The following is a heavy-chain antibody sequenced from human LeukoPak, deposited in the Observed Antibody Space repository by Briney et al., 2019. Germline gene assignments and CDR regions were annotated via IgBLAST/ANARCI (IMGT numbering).Heavy chain of an antibody. CDR2: IYYSGST. J-gene: IGHJ6*02. CDR1: GGSVSSGSYH. CDR3: ARGLYGSGSYDYYYGMDV. Sequence: PSETLSLTCTVSGGSVSSGSYHWSWIRQPPGKGLEWIGCIYYSGSTNYNPSLKSRVTISVDTSKNQFSLKLSSVTAADTAVYYCARGLYGSGSYDYYYGMDVWGQGTTVTVSS. D-gene: IGHD3-10*01. V-gene: IGHV4-61*01.